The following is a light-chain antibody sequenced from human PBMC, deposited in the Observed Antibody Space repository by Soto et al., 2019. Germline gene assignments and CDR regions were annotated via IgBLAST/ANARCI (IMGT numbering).Light chain of an antibody. CDR2: DAS. CDR3: QQYNSYSPT. J-gene: IGKJ1*01. Sequence: DIPMTQSPSSLSASVGDTVTITCRASQSVSTWLAWYQQKAGKAPKLLIYDASRLQSGVSSRFSGSGSGTELTLTISSLQPEDSATYYCQQYNSYSPTFGPGTKVEVK. CDR1: QSVSTW. V-gene: IGKV1-5*01.